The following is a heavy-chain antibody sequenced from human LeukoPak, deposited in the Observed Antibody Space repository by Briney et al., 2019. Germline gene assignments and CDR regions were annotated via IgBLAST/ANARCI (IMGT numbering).Heavy chain of an antibody. CDR1: GDAISTNF. Sequence: SETLSLTCTVSGDAISTNFWSWVRQPPGKGLQWIGYIYYSGDINYNPSLKGRVTISIDTSKNQFSLRLNSVTAADTAVYYCAKGISRASVPNYFDYWGQGTLVTVSS. CDR2: IYYSGDI. D-gene: IGHD1-26*01. V-gene: IGHV4-59*01. J-gene: IGHJ4*02. CDR3: AKGISRASVPNYFDY.